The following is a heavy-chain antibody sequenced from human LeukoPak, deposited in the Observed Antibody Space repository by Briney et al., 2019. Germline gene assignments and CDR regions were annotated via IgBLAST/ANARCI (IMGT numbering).Heavy chain of an antibody. CDR3: ARIGYCSGGSCYSFDY. Sequence: GESLKISCKGSGYSFTSYWIGGVRQMPGKGLEWMGIIYPGDSDTRYSPSFQGQVTISADKSISTAYLQWSSLKASDTAMYYCARIGYCSGGSCYSFDYWGQGTLVTVSS. CDR1: GYSFTSYW. V-gene: IGHV5-51*01. J-gene: IGHJ4*02. D-gene: IGHD2-15*01. CDR2: IYPGDSDT.